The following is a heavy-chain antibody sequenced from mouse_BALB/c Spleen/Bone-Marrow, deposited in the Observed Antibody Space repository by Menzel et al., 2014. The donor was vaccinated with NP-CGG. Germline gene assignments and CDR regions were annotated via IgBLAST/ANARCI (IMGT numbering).Heavy chain of an antibody. CDR1: GFSLTGYG. D-gene: IGHD2-4*01. J-gene: IGHJ4*01. CDR2: IWGDGST. V-gene: IGHV2-6-7*01. Sequence: VQLQESGPGLVAPSQSLSITCTVSGFSLTGYGVSWVRRSPGKGLEWLGMIWGDGSTDYNSALKSRLSISKDNSKSQVFLKMNSLQTDDTARYYCARDSFLITRALDYWGQGTSVTVSS. CDR3: ARDSFLITRALDY.